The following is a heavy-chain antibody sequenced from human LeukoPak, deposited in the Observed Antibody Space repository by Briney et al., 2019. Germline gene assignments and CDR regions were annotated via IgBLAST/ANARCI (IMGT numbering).Heavy chain of an antibody. CDR3: AADVVQTYYYYYGMDV. CDR1: GGTFSSYA. J-gene: IGHJ6*02. V-gene: IGHV1-69*04. D-gene: IGHD2-21*01. CDR2: IIPILGIA. Sequence: ASVKVSCKASGGTFSSYAISWVRQAPGQGLEWMGRIIPILGIANYAQKFQERVTITRDMSTSTAYMELSSLRSEDTAVYYCAADVVQTYYYYYGMDVWGQGTTVTVSS.